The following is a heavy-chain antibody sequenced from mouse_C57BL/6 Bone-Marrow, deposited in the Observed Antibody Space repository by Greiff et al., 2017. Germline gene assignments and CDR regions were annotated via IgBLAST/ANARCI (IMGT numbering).Heavy chain of an antibody. CDR3: ARLAAQPYFDD. CDR1: GYTFTSYW. Sequence: QVQLQQPGAELVRPGSSVKLSCKASGYTFTSYWMDWVKQRPGQGLEWIGNIYPSDSETHYNQKFKDKATLTVDKSSSTAYMQRSSLTSEDSAVYYCARLAAQPYFDDWGQGTTLTVSS. CDR2: IYPSDSET. J-gene: IGHJ2*01. V-gene: IGHV1-61*01. D-gene: IGHD3-2*02.